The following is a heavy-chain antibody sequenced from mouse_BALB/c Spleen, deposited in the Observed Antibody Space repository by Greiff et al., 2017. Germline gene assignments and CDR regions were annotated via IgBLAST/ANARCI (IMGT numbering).Heavy chain of an antibody. J-gene: IGHJ4*01. Sequence: VQLQQSGAELARPGASVKMSCKASGYTFTSYTMHWVKQRPGQGLEWIGYINPSSGYTNYNQKFKDKATLTADKSSSTAYMQLSSLTSEDSAVYYCAREGKWPTDYAMDYWGQGTSVTVSS. CDR1: GYTFTSYT. V-gene: IGHV1-4*01. CDR3: AREGKWPTDYAMDY. CDR2: INPSSGYT.